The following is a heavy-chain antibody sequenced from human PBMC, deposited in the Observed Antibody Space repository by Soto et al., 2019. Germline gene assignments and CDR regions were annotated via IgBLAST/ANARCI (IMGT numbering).Heavy chain of an antibody. Sequence: GGSLRLSCAASGFTFNTAWLTWVRQAPGKGLEWVGRIKGKPDGGTTDYAAPVEGRFTISRDDSQNTLFLQMNSLKTEDTAVYYCTAGSPFNYWGPGTLVPVSS. V-gene: IGHV3-15*01. J-gene: IGHJ4*02. CDR3: TAGSPFNY. CDR1: GFTFNTAW. CDR2: IKGKPDGGTT.